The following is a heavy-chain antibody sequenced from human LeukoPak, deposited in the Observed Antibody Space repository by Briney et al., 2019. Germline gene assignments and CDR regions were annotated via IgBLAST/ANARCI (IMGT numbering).Heavy chain of an antibody. CDR3: ARDRSTVVTPVGRWFDP. CDR1: GGTFISYA. CDR2: IIPIFGTA. J-gene: IGHJ5*02. V-gene: IGHV1-69*05. Sequence: ASVKVSCKASGGTFISYAISWVRQAPGQGLEWMGGIIPIFGTANYAQKFQGRVTITTDESTSTAYMELSSLRSEDTAVYYCARDRSTVVTPVGRWFDPWGQGTLVTVSS. D-gene: IGHD4-23*01.